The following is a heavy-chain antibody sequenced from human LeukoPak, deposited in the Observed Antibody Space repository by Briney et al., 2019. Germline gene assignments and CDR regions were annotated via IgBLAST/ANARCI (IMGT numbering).Heavy chain of an antibody. CDR3: ARRAAAVGTYYMDV. V-gene: IGHV4-59*01. CDR2: IYYSGGT. CDR1: GGSINSYY. D-gene: IGHD6-13*01. Sequence: SETLSLTCTISGGSINSYYWNWIRQPPGKGLEWIGYIYYSGGTNYNPSLKSRVTIAVDTSKNQFSLKLSSVTAADTAVYYCARRAAAVGTYYMDVWGKGTTVTASS. J-gene: IGHJ6*03.